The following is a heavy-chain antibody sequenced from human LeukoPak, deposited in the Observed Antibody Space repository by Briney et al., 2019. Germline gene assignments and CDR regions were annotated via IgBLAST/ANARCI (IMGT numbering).Heavy chain of an antibody. D-gene: IGHD3-10*01. V-gene: IGHV1-58*02. CDR1: GFTFTRSA. J-gene: IGHJ4*02. Sequence: TSVKVSFKASGFTFTRSAMQWVRQARGQRLEWIGWIVVGSGNTNYAQKFQERVTITRDMSTSTAHMELSSLRSEDTAVYYCAALYNFGSGSYSPIDYWGQGTLVTVSS. CDR2: IVVGSGNT. CDR3: AALYNFGSGSYSPIDY.